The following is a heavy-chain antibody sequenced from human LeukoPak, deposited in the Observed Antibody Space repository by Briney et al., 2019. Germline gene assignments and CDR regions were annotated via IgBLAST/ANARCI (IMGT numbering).Heavy chain of an antibody. J-gene: IGHJ4*02. CDR1: GYTFTGYY. D-gene: IGHD1-26*01. CDR2: INPNSGGT. Sequence: ASVKVSCKASGYTFTGYYMHWVRQAPGQGLEWMGWINPNSGGTNYAQKSQGWVTMTRDTSISTAYMELSRLRSDDTAVYYCARLEWEYYFDYWGQGTLVTVSS. CDR3: ARLEWEYYFDY. V-gene: IGHV1-2*04.